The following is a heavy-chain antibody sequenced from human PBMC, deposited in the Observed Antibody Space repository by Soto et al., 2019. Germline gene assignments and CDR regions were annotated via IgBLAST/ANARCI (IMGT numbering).Heavy chain of an antibody. CDR3: ARGSSDWLPYFDY. V-gene: IGHV1-3*01. D-gene: IGHD3-9*01. Sequence: QLVQSGAEVKQPGASVKVSCKASGYTFTSQALHSVRQAPGQRLEWMGWINSANGNTKYSQKFQGRATITRDTSASTAYMELSSLRSEDTAVYFCARGSSDWLPYFDYWGQGSLVTVSS. CDR1: GYTFTSQA. J-gene: IGHJ4*02. CDR2: INSANGNT.